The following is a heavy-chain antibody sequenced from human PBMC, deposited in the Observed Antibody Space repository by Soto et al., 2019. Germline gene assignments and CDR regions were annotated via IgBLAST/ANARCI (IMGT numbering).Heavy chain of an antibody. V-gene: IGHV1-18*01. Sequence: QVQLVQSGADVKKPGASVKVSCKASGYNFTSYGISWVRQAPGQGLEWMGWISPHNDRTKYARRFQDRVTMTTETPTSTVYMELGSLRSDETAVYYCARDLYYSSGRYFDHDALDIWGQGTVVTVSS. CDR3: ARDLYYSSGRYFDHDALDI. CDR1: GYNFTSYG. CDR2: ISPHNDRT. D-gene: IGHD6-19*01. J-gene: IGHJ3*02.